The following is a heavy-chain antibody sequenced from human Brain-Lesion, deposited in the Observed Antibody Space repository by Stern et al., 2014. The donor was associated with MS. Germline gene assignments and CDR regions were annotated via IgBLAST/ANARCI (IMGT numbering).Heavy chain of an antibody. Sequence: QMQLVQSGAEVKKPGASVKVSCKTSGYIFTGYYIHWVRQAPGQGLEWMAWINPNTGGTKYAQKFPGRVTMSRDTSISTAYVELSSLTSDDTAVYYCARDQRGITIFGVVTDYYYLGMDVWGQGTTVTVSS. J-gene: IGHJ6*02. CDR1: GYIFTGYY. CDR3: ARDQRGITIFGVVTDYYYLGMDV. V-gene: IGHV1-2*02. CDR2: INPNTGGT. D-gene: IGHD3-3*01.